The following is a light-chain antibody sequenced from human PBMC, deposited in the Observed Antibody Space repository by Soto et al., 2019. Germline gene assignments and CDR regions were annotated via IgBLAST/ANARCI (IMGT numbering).Light chain of an antibody. CDR2: SAS. Sequence: DKQIAQRPASLSAKERDRVTITCGASHDIRNDLGWYQQKPGKAPERLIYSASNLQAGVPSRFSGSGSGTEFTLTVSSLEPEDFATYFCLQRHTHPYTFGQGT. V-gene: IGKV1-17*01. CDR3: LQRHTHPYT. CDR1: HDIRND. J-gene: IGKJ2*01.